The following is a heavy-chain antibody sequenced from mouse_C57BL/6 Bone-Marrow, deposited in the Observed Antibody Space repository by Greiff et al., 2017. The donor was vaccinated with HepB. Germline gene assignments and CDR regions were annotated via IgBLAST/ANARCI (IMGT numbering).Heavy chain of an antibody. D-gene: IGHD2-3*01. J-gene: IGHJ3*01. V-gene: IGHV1-82*01. CDR2: IYPGDGDT. CDR1: GYAFSSSW. CDR3: ARGDGYPWFAY. Sequence: VQLQQSGPELVKPGASVKISCKASGYAFSSSWMNWVKQRPGQGLEWIGRIYPGDGDTNYNGKFKGKATLTADKSSSTAYMQLSSLTSEDSAVYFFARGDGYPWFAYWGQGTLVTVSA.